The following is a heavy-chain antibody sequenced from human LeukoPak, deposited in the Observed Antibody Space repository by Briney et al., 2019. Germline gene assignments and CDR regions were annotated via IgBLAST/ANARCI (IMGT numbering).Heavy chain of an antibody. J-gene: IGHJ4*02. Sequence: GRSLRLSCAASGFTLDDYAMHWVRQAPGKGLEWVSGISWNSNNIGYADSVKGRFTISRDNAKNSLYLQMNSLRTEDTALYYCAKDHEQWLREGYLDYWGQGTLVTVSS. CDR1: GFTLDDYA. V-gene: IGHV3-9*01. CDR3: AKDHEQWLREGYLDY. D-gene: IGHD6-19*01. CDR2: ISWNSNNI.